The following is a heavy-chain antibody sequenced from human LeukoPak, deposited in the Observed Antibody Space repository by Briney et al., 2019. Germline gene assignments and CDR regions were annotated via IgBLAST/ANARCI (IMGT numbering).Heavy chain of an antibody. CDR3: AKDKQKLNYDSSGYHFDY. CDR2: IWYDGSNK. J-gene: IGHJ4*02. D-gene: IGHD3-22*01. Sequence: GGSLRLSCAASGFTFSSYGMHWVRQAPGKGLEWVAVIWYDGSNKYYADSVKGRFTISRDNSKNTLYLQMNSLRAEDTAVYYCAKDKQKLNYDSSGYHFDYWGQGTLVTVSS. CDR1: GFTFSSYG. V-gene: IGHV3-33*06.